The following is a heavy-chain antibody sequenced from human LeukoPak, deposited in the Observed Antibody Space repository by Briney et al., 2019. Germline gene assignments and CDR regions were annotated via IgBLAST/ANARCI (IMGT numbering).Heavy chain of an antibody. CDR1: GGSFSGYY. CDR2: INHSGST. D-gene: IGHD3-22*01. V-gene: IGHV4-34*01. Sequence: PSETLSLTCAVYGGSFSGYYRSWIRQPPGKGLEWIGEINHSGSTNYNPSLKSRVTISVDTSKNQFSLKLSSVTAADTAVYYCARGRHDSSGYYQRDYYYMDVWGKGTTVTVSS. CDR3: ARGRHDSSGYYQRDYYYMDV. J-gene: IGHJ6*03.